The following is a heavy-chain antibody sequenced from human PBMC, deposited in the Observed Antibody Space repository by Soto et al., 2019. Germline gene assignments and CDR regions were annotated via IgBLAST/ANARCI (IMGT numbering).Heavy chain of an antibody. D-gene: IGHD3-9*01. CDR2: ISYDGGNK. J-gene: IGHJ5*02. CDR1: GFTFSSYA. CDR3: ARDVPDILTGFGWFDP. V-gene: IGHV3-30-3*01. Sequence: QVQLVESGGGVVQPGRSLRLSCAASGFTFSSYAMHWVRQAPGKGLEWVAVISYDGGNKYYADSVKGRFTISRDNSKNTLYLQMNSLRAEDTAVYYCARDVPDILTGFGWFDPWGQGTLVTVSS.